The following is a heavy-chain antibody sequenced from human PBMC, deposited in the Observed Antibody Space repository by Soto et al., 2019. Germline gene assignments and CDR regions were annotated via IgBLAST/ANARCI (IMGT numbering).Heavy chain of an antibody. V-gene: IGHV1-18*01. CDR2: ISAYNGNT. CDR3: ARGAMYSSGWFNWFAP. CDR1: GYTFTSYG. D-gene: IGHD6-19*01. J-gene: IGHJ5*02. Sequence: ASVKVSCKASGYTFTSYGISWVRQAPGQGLEWMGWISAYNGNTNYAQKLQGRVTMTTDTSTSTAYVELRSLRSDDTAVYYCARGAMYSSGWFNWFAPWGQGTLVTVSS.